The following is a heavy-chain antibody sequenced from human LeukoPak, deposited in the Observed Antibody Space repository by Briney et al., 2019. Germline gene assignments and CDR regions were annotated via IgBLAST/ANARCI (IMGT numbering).Heavy chain of an antibody. CDR1: GFTFDDYA. D-gene: IGHD2-15*01. CDR3: AKDEGRCLDY. J-gene: IGHJ4*02. Sequence: GGSLRLSCAPSGFTFDDYAMHWVRQAPGKGLEWVSLISGDDGTTYYADSVKGRFTISRDNSKNSLYLQMNSLRTEDTALYYCAKDEGRCLDYWGQGTLVTVSS. CDR2: ISGDDGTT. V-gene: IGHV3-43*02.